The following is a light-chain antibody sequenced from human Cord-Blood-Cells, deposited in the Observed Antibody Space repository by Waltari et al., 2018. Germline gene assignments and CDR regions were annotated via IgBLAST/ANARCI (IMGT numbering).Light chain of an antibody. CDR2: KAS. Sequence: DIQMTPSPSTLSASVGDRVTITCRASQSISSWLPWYQQKPGKAPKLLIYKASSLESGVPSRFSGSGSGTEFTLTISSLQPDDFATYYCQQYNSYSWTFGQGTKVEIK. J-gene: IGKJ1*01. CDR1: QSISSW. CDR3: QQYNSYSWT. V-gene: IGKV1-5*03.